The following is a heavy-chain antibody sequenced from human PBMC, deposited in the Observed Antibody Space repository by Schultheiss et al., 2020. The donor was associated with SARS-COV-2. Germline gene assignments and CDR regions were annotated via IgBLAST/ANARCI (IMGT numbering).Heavy chain of an antibody. CDR1: GLTLSSNG. J-gene: IGHJ4*02. D-gene: IGHD1-26*01. V-gene: IGHV3-33*01. Sequence: GGSLRLSCAASGLTLSSNGMHWVRQAPGKGLEWVAVIWYDGSNKYYADSVKGRFTISRDNSNNMLYLQMNSVRAEDTAVNYCARWGAGAKLDYWGQGSPVTVSS. CDR2: IWYDGSNK. CDR3: ARWGAGAKLDY.